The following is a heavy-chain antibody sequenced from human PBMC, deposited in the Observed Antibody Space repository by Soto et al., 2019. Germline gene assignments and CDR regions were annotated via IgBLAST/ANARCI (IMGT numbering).Heavy chain of an antibody. CDR2: INSISETS. V-gene: IGHV1-69*01. Sequence: QVQLVQSGTEVKKPGSSVKVSCRASGDTFSSYGVSWVRQAPGQGLEWMGGINSISETSNYAQNFQGRLTITTDDAKSTVYMELTSLKSEDTAVYYCARPGKKRGGTWFDPWGQGTLVIVSS. CDR1: GDTFSSYG. CDR3: ARPGKKRGGTWFDP. D-gene: IGHD1-1*01. J-gene: IGHJ5*02.